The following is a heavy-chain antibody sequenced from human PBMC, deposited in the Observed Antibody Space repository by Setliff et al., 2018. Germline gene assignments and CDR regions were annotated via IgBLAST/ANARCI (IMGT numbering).Heavy chain of an antibody. D-gene: IGHD3-3*01. CDR2: IYYSGST. CDR1: GGSISSGGYY. J-gene: IGHJ6*03. Sequence: SETLSLTCTVSGGSISSGGYYWSWIRQHPGKGLEWIGYIYYSGSTYYNPSLKSRVTISVDTSKNQLSLKLSSVTAADPAVYYCATGETYYDFWSGYYGYYYYYMDVWGKGTTVTVSS. CDR3: ATGETYYDFWSGYYGYYYYYMDV. V-gene: IGHV4-31*03.